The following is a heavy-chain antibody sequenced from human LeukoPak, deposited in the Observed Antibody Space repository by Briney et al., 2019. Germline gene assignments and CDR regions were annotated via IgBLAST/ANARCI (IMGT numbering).Heavy chain of an antibody. CDR1: GITLSNYG. Sequence: PGGSLRLSCAVSGITLSNYGMSWVRQAPGKGLEWVAGISCSGGSTYYADSVKGRFTISRDNSKNTLYLQMISLRAEDTAVYFCAKRGVVIRVILVGFHKEAYYFDSWGQGALVTVSS. J-gene: IGHJ4*02. V-gene: IGHV3-23*01. CDR2: ISCSGGST. D-gene: IGHD3-22*01. CDR3: AKRGVVIRVILVGFHKEAYYFDS.